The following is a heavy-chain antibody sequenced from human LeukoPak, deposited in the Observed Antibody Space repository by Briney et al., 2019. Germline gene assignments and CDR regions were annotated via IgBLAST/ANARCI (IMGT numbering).Heavy chain of an antibody. J-gene: IGHJ4*02. CDR1: GGSVSSASNY. D-gene: IGHD4-11*01. V-gene: IGHV4-39*07. CDR3: ARRVPLTNFDY. Sequence: SETLSLTCAVSGGSVSSASNYWGWIRQPPGKGLEWIGEINHSGSTNYNPSLKSRVTISVDTSKNQFSLKLSSVTAADTAVYYCARRVPLTNFDYWGQGTLVTVSS. CDR2: INHSGST.